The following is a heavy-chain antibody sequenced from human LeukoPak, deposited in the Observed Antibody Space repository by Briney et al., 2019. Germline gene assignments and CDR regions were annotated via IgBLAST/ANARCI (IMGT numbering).Heavy chain of an antibody. V-gene: IGHV3-74*01. CDR3: GRDPANWEVAHFDY. CDR2: INSDGSST. D-gene: IGHD1-26*01. Sequence: GGSLRLSCAASGFTFSSYWMHWVRQAPGKGLVLVSRINSDGSSTTYADSVKGRFTISRDNAKNTLYLQMNSLRAEDTAVYYCGRDPANWEVAHFDYWGQGNLVTVSS. J-gene: IGHJ4*02. CDR1: GFTFSSYW.